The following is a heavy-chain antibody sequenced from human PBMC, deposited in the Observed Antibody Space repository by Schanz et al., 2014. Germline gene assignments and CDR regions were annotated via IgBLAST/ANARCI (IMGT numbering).Heavy chain of an antibody. CDR3: AKDRQTTVNRVGYYYGMDV. J-gene: IGHJ6*02. CDR1: GFTFDDHA. V-gene: IGHV3-9*01. D-gene: IGHD4-4*01. CDR2: ISWNSGSV. Sequence: EVQLVESGGGLVQPGRSLRLSCAASGFTFDDHAMHWVRQVPGKGLEWVSGISWNSGSVAYADSVKGRFTISRDDAKNSLYLQMNSPRAEDTALYYCAKDRQTTVNRVGYYYGMDVWGQGTTVTVSS.